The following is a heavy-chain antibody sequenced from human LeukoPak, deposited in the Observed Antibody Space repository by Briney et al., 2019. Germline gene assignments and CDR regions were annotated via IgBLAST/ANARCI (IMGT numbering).Heavy chain of an antibody. CDR2: ISYDGSNK. J-gene: IGHJ1*01. CDR1: GFTFSSYG. V-gene: IGHV3-30*19. Sequence: PGGSLRLSCAASGFTFSSYGMHWVRQAPGKGLEWVAVISYDGSNKYYADSVKGRFTISRDNSKNTLYLQMNSLRAEDTAVYYCARNSVLMVYATSAEYFQYWGQGTLVTVSS. CDR3: ARNSVLMVYATSAEYFQY. D-gene: IGHD2-8*01.